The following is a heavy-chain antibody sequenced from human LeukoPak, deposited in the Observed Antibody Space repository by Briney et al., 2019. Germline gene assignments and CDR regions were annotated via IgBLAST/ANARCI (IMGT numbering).Heavy chain of an antibody. V-gene: IGHV3-33*01. CDR3: AREYYYDSSLAFDI. Sequence: ARSLRLSCAASGFTFSSYDMDWVRQAPGKGLEWVAAIWYDGSNKHYAASVKGPFTISRDNSKNTLYLQMNSLRAEDTAVYYCAREYYYDSSLAFDIWGQGTMVTVSS. CDR1: GFTFSSYD. D-gene: IGHD3-22*01. J-gene: IGHJ3*02. CDR2: IWYDGSNK.